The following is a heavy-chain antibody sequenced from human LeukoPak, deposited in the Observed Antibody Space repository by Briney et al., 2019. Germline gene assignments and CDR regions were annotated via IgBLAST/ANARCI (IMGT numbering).Heavy chain of an antibody. D-gene: IGHD6-13*01. J-gene: IGHJ4*02. V-gene: IGHV4-39*01. Sequence: SETLSLTCTVSGGSISSSSYYGGWIRQPPGKGLEWIGSIYYSGSTYYNPSLKSRVTISVDTSKNQFSLKLSSVTAADTAVYYCASQPTYSSSWYGGDYWGQGTLVTVSS. CDR2: IYYSGST. CDR3: ASQPTYSSSWYGGDY. CDR1: GGSISSSSYY.